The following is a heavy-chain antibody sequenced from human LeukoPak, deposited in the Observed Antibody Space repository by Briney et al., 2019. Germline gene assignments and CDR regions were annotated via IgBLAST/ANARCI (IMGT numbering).Heavy chain of an antibody. J-gene: IGHJ6*02. CDR2: ISGSGGST. D-gene: IGHD3-3*01. Sequence: GGSLRLSCEASGFTFSSYAMSWVRQAPGKGLEWVSAISGSGGSTYYADSVKGRFTISRDNSKNTLYLQMNSLRAEDTAVYYCASQVRYYDFWSARNYYGMDVWGQGTTVTVSS. CDR1: GFTFSSYA. CDR3: ASQVRYYDFWSARNYYGMDV. V-gene: IGHV3-23*01.